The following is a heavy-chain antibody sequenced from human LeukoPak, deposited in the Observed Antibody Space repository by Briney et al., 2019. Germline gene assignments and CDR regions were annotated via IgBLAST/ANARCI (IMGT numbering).Heavy chain of an antibody. CDR1: GGSISSYY. CDR2: IYTSGST. CDR3: ERVLKAGWFAQFDP. V-gene: IGHV4-4*09. Sequence: PSETLSLTCTVSGGSISSYYWSWIRQPPGKGLEWIGYIYTSGSTNYNPSLKSRVTTSVDTSKNQFPLKLSSVTAADTAVYYWERVLKAGWFAQFDPWGQGTLVTVSS. D-gene: IGHD3-10*01. J-gene: IGHJ5*02.